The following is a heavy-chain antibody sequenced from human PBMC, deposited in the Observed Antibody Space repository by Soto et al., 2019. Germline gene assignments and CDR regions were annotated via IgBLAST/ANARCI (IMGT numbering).Heavy chain of an antibody. D-gene: IGHD6-13*01. Sequence: PGGSLRLSCAASGFTFSNYAVTWVRQAPGKGLEWVSTISGSGSSTYYADSVKGRFTISRDNSKNTLYLQMNSLRAEDTAVYYCAKDQGSSWYEIDYWGQGTLVTVSS. CDR2: ISGSGSST. CDR1: GFTFSNYA. J-gene: IGHJ4*02. V-gene: IGHV3-23*01. CDR3: AKDQGSSWYEIDY.